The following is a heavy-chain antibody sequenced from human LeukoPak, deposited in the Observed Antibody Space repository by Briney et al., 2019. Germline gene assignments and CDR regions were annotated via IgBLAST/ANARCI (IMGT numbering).Heavy chain of an antibody. CDR2: IIPIFGTA. V-gene: IGHV1-69*13. J-gene: IGHJ3*02. CDR3: ARALSSGWYDAFDI. CDR1: GYTFTGYY. Sequence: GAPVKVSCKASGYTFTGYYMHWVRQAPGQGLEWMGGIIPIFGTANYAQKFQGRVTITADESTSTAYMELSSLRSEDTAVYYCARALSSGWYDAFDIWGQGTMVTVSS. D-gene: IGHD6-19*01.